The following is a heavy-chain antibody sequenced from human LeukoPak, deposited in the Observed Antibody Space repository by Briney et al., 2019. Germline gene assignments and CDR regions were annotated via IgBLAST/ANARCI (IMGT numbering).Heavy chain of an antibody. Sequence: GASVKVSCKASGYTFTGYYMHWVRQAPGQGLEWMGWINPNSGGTNYAQKFQGRVTMTRDTSISTAYMELSRLRSDDTAVYYCARGTSRITIFGVVIPHDYGMDVWGQGTTVTVSS. CDR3: ARGTSRITIFGVVIPHDYGMDV. D-gene: IGHD3-3*01. V-gene: IGHV1-2*02. CDR2: INPNSGGT. CDR1: GYTFTGYY. J-gene: IGHJ6*02.